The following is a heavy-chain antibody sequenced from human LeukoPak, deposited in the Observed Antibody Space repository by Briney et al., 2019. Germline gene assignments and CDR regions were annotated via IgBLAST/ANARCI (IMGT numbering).Heavy chain of an antibody. CDR2: IYHSGST. Sequence: PSETLSLTCAVSGGSISSGGSSWSWIRQPPGKGLEWIGYIYHSGSTYYNPSLKSRVTISVDTSKNQFSLKLSSVTAADTAVYYCASKDAASKGDPYYYYYGMDVWGQGTTVTVSS. CDR3: ASKDAASKGDPYYYYYGMDV. V-gene: IGHV4-30-2*01. J-gene: IGHJ6*02. D-gene: IGHD2-21*01. CDR1: GGSISSGGSS.